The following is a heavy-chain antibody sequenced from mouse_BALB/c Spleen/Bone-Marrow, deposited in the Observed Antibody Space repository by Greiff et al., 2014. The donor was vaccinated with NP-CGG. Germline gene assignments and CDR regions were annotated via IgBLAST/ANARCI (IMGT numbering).Heavy chain of an antibody. Sequence: VQLQQSGAELVKPGASVKLSCTASGFNIKDTYMHWVKQRPEQGLEWIGRIDPANGNTKYDPKFQGKATITADTSSNTAYLQHSSLTSEDTAVYYCARYYRYYYAMDYWGQGTSVTVSS. J-gene: IGHJ4*01. V-gene: IGHV14-3*02. CDR2: IDPANGNT. D-gene: IGHD1-1*01. CDR3: ARYYRYYYAMDY. CDR1: GFNIKDTY.